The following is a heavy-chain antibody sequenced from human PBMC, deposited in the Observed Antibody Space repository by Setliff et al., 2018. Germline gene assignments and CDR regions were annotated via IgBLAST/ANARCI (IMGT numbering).Heavy chain of an antibody. D-gene: IGHD3-10*01. CDR3: ARESYYGSGYNY. V-gene: IGHV4-59*01. CDR1: GGSISSYY. J-gene: IGHJ4*02. CDR2: IYYSGST. Sequence: SETLSLTCTVSGGSISSYYWSWIRQPPGTGLEWIGYIYYSGSTNYNPSLKSRVTISVDTSKNQFSLKLSSVTAADTAVYYCARESYYGSGYNYWGQGTLVIVSS.